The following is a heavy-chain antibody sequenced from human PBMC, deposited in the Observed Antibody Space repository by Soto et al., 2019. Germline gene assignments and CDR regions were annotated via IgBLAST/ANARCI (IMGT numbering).Heavy chain of an antibody. J-gene: IGHJ6*02. CDR3: ARGLATTPYYYYYGMDV. Sequence: SETLSLTCAVYGGSFSGYYWSWIRQPPGKGLEWIGYIYYSGSTYYNPSLKSRVTISVDTSKNQFSLKLSSVTAADTAVYYCARGLATTPYYYYYGMDVWGQGTTVTVSS. V-gene: IGHV4-34*01. D-gene: IGHD1-7*01. CDR1: GGSFSGYY. CDR2: IYYSGST.